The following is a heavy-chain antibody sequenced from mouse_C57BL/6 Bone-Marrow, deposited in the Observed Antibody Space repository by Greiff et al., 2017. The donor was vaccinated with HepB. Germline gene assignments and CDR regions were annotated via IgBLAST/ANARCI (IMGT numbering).Heavy chain of an antibody. D-gene: IGHD2-5*01. CDR2: IHPNSGST. CDR1: GYTFTSYW. J-gene: IGHJ1*03. Sequence: VQLQQPGAELVKPGASVKLSCKASGYTFTSYWMHWVKQRPGQGLEWIGMIHPNSGSTNYNEKFKSKATLTVDKSSSTAYMQLSSLTSEDSAVYYCARAGYSNPYWYFDVWGTGPTVTVSS. V-gene: IGHV1-64*01. CDR3: ARAGYSNPYWYFDV.